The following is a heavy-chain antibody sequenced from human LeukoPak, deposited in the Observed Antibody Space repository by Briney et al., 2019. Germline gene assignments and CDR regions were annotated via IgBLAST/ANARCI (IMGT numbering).Heavy chain of an antibody. D-gene: IGHD2-21*01. J-gene: IGHJ6*03. CDR2: ISGSGGST. Sequence: PGRSLRLSCAASGFTFSSYGMHWVRQAPGKGLEWVSAISGSGGSTYYADSVKGRFTISRDNSKNTLYLQMNSLRAGDTAVYYCAKAGAIIYYYYMDVWGKGTTVTVSS. CDR1: GFTFSSYG. CDR3: AKAGAIIYYYYMDV. V-gene: IGHV3-23*01.